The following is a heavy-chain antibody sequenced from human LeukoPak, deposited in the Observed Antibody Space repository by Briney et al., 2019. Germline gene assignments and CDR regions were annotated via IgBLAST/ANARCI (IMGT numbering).Heavy chain of an antibody. V-gene: IGHV3-23*01. CDR3: AKGDYYDFDC. CDR2: ITSGVGIT. J-gene: IGHJ4*02. Sequence: RPGGSLRLSCAASGFTFSNFGMNWVRQAPGKGLEWVSIITSGVGITYYADSVKGRFTISRDNSKNTLYLQMNSLRADDTAVYYCAKGDYYDFDCWGQGTLVTVSS. CDR1: GFTFSNFG. D-gene: IGHD3-10*01.